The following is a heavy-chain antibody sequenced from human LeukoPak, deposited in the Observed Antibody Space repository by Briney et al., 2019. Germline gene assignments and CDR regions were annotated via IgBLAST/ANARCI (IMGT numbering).Heavy chain of an antibody. J-gene: IGHJ5*02. CDR1: GGSISNYY. CDR2: ISTSGSP. CDR3: ARDLTTPPYNWFDP. D-gene: IGHD4/OR15-4a*01. Sequence: SETLSLTCTVSGGSISNYYWSWIRQTAGKGLEWIGLISTSGSPNYNPSLKSRVTMSVDTSKNQFSLKLSSVTAADTAVYYWARDLTTPPYNWFDPWGQGTLVTVSS. V-gene: IGHV4-4*07.